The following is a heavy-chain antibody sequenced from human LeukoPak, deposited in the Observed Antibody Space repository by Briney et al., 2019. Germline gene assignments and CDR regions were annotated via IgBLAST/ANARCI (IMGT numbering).Heavy chain of an antibody. CDR2: IIPIFGTA. D-gene: IGHD3-3*01. CDR1: GGTFSSYA. Sequence: SVKVSCKASGGTFSSYAISWVRQAPGQGLEWMGGIIPIFGTANYAQKFQGRVTITTDESTSTAYMELSSLRSEDTAVYYSARGSGVRTIFGVGYNWFDPWGQGTLVTVSS. V-gene: IGHV1-69*05. CDR3: ARGSGVRTIFGVGYNWFDP. J-gene: IGHJ5*02.